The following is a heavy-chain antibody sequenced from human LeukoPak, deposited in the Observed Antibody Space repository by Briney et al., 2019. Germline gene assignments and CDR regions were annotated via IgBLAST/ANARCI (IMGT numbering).Heavy chain of an antibody. CDR3: ARDVAAYGYSLYYFDY. CDR1: GFTFSTYA. Sequence: GGSLRLSCAASGFTFSTYAVNWVRQAPGKGLEWVSYISSSSSTIYYADSVKGRFTISRDNAKNSLYLQMNSLRAEDTAVYYCARDVAAYGYSLYYFDYWGQGTLVTVSS. D-gene: IGHD5-18*01. CDR2: ISSSSSTI. V-gene: IGHV3-48*01. J-gene: IGHJ4*02.